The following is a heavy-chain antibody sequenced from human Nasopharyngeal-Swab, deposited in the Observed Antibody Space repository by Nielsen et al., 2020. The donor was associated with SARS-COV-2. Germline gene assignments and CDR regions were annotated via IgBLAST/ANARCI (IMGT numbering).Heavy chain of an antibody. D-gene: IGHD5-24*01. V-gene: IGHV4-34*01. CDR1: GGSFSGYY. Sequence: SETLSLTCAVYGGSFSGYYWSWIRQPPGKGLEWIGEINHSGSTNYNPSLKSRVTISVDTSKNQFSLKLSSVTAADTAVYYCARLGWLQLPDDYWGQGTLVTVSS. CDR2: INHSGST. CDR3: ARLGWLQLPDDY. J-gene: IGHJ4*02.